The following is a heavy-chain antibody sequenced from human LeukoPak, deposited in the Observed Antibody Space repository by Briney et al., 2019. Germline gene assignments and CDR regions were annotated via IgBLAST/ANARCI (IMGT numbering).Heavy chain of an antibody. CDR3: ARRGYVEQWLAAFDY. CDR2: IYPGDSDT. D-gene: IGHD6-19*01. J-gene: IGHJ4*02. CDR1: GYSFTSYW. Sequence: GESLKISCKGSGYSFTSYWIGWVRQMPGKALEWMGIIYPGDSDTRYSPSFQGQVTISADKSISTAYLQWSSLKASDTAMYYCARRGYVEQWLAAFDYWGQGTLVTVSS. V-gene: IGHV5-51*01.